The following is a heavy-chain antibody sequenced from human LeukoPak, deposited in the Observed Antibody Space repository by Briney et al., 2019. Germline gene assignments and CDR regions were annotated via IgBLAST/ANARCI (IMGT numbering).Heavy chain of an antibody. V-gene: IGHV3-30-3*01. D-gene: IGHD2-15*01. CDR2: ISYDGSNK. J-gene: IGHJ4*02. CDR1: GFTFSSYA. CDR3: ARASVVVAATPPFIQDLRPPPFDY. Sequence: PGGSLRLSCAASGFTFSSYAMHWVRQAPGKGLEWVAVISYDGSNKYYADSVKGRFTISRDNSKNTLYLQMNSLRAEDTAVYYCARASVVVAATPPFIQDLRPPPFDYWGQGTLVTVSS.